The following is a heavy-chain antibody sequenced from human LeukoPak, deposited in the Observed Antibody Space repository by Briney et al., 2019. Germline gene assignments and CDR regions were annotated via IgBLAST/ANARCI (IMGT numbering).Heavy chain of an antibody. CDR3: ARVRAVADPFDY. D-gene: IGHD6-19*01. J-gene: IGHJ4*02. Sequence: ASVLVSCMASGYTFRIHDINWVRQAPGQGLEWMGWMNPNSGNTGYAQKFQGRVTMTRNTSISTAYMELSSLRSEDTAVYYCARVRAVADPFDYWGQGTLVTVSS. CDR1: GYTFRIHD. V-gene: IGHV1-8*01. CDR2: MNPNSGNT.